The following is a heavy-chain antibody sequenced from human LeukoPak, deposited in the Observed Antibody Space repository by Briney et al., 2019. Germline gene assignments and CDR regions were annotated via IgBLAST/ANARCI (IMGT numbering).Heavy chain of an antibody. CDR3: ARGGSGYDTNYYYGMDV. CDR1: GGSISSGGYY. V-gene: IGHV4-31*03. Sequence: SETLSLTCTVSGGSISSGGYYWSWIRQHPGTGLEWIGYIYYSGSTYYNPSLKSRVTISVDTSKNQLSLKLSSVAAADTAVYYCARGGSGYDTNYYYGMDVWGQGTTVTVSS. J-gene: IGHJ6*02. CDR2: IYYSGST. D-gene: IGHD5-12*01.